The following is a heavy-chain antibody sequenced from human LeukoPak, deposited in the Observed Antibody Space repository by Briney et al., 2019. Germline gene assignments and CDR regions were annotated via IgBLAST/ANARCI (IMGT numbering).Heavy chain of an antibody. CDR3: ARGYCSGGSCYSYYFDY. J-gene: IGHJ4*02. CDR2: IIPILGIA. Sequence: GASVKVSCKASGGTFSSYAISWVRQAPGQGLEWMGGIIPILGIANYAQKFQGRVTITADKSTSTAYMELSSLRSEDTAVYYCARGYCSGGSCYSYYFDYWGQGTLVTVSS. CDR1: GGTFSSYA. D-gene: IGHD2-15*01. V-gene: IGHV1-69*10.